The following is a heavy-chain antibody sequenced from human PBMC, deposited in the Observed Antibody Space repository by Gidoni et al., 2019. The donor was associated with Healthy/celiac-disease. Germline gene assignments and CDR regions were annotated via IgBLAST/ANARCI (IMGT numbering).Heavy chain of an antibody. J-gene: IGHJ5*02. D-gene: IGHD4-17*01. CDR3: ARWDGDYSALIDVGSWFDP. V-gene: IGHV4-31*03. CDR2: IYYSGST. CDR1: GGSISSGGYY. Sequence: QVQLQESGPGLVKPSQTLSLTCTVSGGSISSGGYYWSWIRQHPGKGLEWIGYIYYSGSTYYNPSLKSRVTISVDTSKNQFSRKLSSGTAADTAVYYCARWDGDYSALIDVGSWFDPWGQGTLVTVSS.